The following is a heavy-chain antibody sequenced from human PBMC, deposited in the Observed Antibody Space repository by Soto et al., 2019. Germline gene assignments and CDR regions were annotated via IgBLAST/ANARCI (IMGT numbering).Heavy chain of an antibody. D-gene: IGHD3-22*01. CDR2: VSYSGST. CDR3: ARGYYDSSGQSNTFDV. J-gene: IGHJ3*01. Sequence: PSETLSLTCTVSGASISSSYWSWIRQSPGKGLEWIGYVSYSGSTNYNPPLKSRVTISVDTSKNQFSLKLSSATAADTALYYCARGYYDSSGQSNTFDVWGQGTMVTVSS. V-gene: IGHV4-59*01. CDR1: GASISSSY.